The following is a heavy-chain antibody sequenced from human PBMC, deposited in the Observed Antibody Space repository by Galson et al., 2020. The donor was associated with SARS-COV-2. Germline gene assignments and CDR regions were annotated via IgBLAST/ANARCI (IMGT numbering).Heavy chain of an antibody. D-gene: IGHD3-16*01. V-gene: IGHV3-21*01. CDR1: GFPFSSYS. CDR3: ARVGGMATTPSHYYYYGLDV. J-gene: IGHJ6*02. CDR2: ISAGSTYI. Sequence: GGSLRLSCAASGFPFSSYSMNWVRQAPGKGLEWVSSISAGSTYIYYADSVKGRFTISRDNPKNSLYLEMNSLRAEDTAVYYCARVGGMATTPSHYYYYGLDVWGQGTTVTVSS.